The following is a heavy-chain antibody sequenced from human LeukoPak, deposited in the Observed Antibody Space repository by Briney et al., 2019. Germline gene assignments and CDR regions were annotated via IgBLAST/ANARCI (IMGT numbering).Heavy chain of an antibody. V-gene: IGHV4-4*07. D-gene: IGHD6-13*01. Sequence: SETLSLTCTVSGGSISSYYWSWIRQPAGKGLEWIGRIYTSGSTNYNPSLKSRVSISVDTSKNQFSLKLSSVTAADTAVYYCARLSSSWYGGWFDPWGQGTLVTVSS. CDR2: IYTSGST. CDR1: GGSISSYY. CDR3: ARLSSSWYGGWFDP. J-gene: IGHJ5*02.